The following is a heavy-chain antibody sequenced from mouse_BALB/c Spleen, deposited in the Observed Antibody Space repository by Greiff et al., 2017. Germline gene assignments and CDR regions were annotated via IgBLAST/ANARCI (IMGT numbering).Heavy chain of an antibody. D-gene: IGHD2-4*01. Sequence: LVESGPELVRPGVSVKISCKGSGYTFTDYAMHWVKQSHAKSLEWIGVISTYYGNTNYNQKFKGKATMTVDKSSSTAYMELARLTSEDSAIYYCASGDDYDDYYAMDYWGQGTSVTVSS. J-gene: IGHJ4*01. CDR2: ISTYYGNT. CDR3: ASGDDYDDYYAMDY. V-gene: IGHV1-67*01. CDR1: GYTFTDYA.